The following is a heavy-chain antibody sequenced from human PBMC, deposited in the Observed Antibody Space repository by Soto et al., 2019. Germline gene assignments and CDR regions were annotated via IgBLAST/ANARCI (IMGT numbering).Heavy chain of an antibody. CDR1: DGPLIGYY. Sequence: PSETLSLTCVVYDGPLIGYYWSWIRQPPGKGLEWIGEINHSGNTNYNPSLNPSLKSRVTISVDASKNQFSLNLRSVTATDTAVYYCARDAKSYYYDTTKYYFDAWGQGTPVTVS. CDR2: INHSGNT. CDR3: ARDAKSYYYDTTKYYFDA. J-gene: IGHJ4*02. D-gene: IGHD3-9*01. V-gene: IGHV4-34*01.